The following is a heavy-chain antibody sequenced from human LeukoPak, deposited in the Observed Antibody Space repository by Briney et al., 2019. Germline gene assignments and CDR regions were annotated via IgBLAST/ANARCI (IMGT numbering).Heavy chain of an antibody. CDR2: INQSGNT. V-gene: IGHV4-38-2*02. J-gene: IGHJ4*03. CDR1: GYSISSGYY. D-gene: IGHD3-10*01. CDR3: AKIRGSGNYYWEEFDY. Sequence: PSETLSLTCTVSGYSISSGYYWGWIRQPPGKGLEWIGEINQSGNTNYNPSLKSRVTISVDTSKNQFSLKLSSVTAADTAVYYCAKIRGSGNYYWEEFDYWGQGTMVTVSS.